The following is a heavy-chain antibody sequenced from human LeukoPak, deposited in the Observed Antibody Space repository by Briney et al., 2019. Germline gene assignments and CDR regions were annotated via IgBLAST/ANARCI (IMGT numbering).Heavy chain of an antibody. CDR2: ISGSGGST. D-gene: IGHD1-14*01. Sequence: HPGGSLRPSCAASGFTFSSYAMSWVRQAPGKGLEWVSAISGSGGSTYYADSVKGRFTISRDNSKNTLYLQMNSLGAEDTAVYYCAKDRNDYTDYWGQGTLVTVSS. V-gene: IGHV3-23*01. CDR1: GFTFSSYA. J-gene: IGHJ4*02. CDR3: AKDRNDYTDY.